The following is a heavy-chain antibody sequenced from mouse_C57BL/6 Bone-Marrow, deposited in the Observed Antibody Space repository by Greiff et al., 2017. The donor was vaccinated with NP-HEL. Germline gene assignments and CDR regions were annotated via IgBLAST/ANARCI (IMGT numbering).Heavy chain of an antibody. Sequence: VQLQQSGAELVRPGASVTLSCKASGYTFTDYEMHWVKQTPVHGLEWIGAIDPETGGTAYNQKFKGKAILTADKSSSTAYMELRSLTSEDSAVYYCTRRGGNYGEDAMDYWGQGTSVTVSS. J-gene: IGHJ4*01. CDR2: IDPETGGT. V-gene: IGHV1-15*01. D-gene: IGHD2-1*01. CDR3: TRRGGNYGEDAMDY. CDR1: GYTFTDYE.